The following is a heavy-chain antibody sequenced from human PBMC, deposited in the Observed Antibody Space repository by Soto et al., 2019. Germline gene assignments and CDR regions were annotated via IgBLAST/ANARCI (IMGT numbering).Heavy chain of an antibody. Sequence: GGSLRLSCAASGFTFSSYGMHWVRQAPGKGLEWVAVIWYDGSNKYYADSVKGRFTISRDNSKNTLYLQMNSLRAEDTAVYYCAKGRSPHGPGNAFDIWGQGTMVTVSS. V-gene: IGHV3-30*02. CDR1: GFTFSSYG. CDR3: AKGRSPHGPGNAFDI. CDR2: IWYDGSNK. J-gene: IGHJ3*02.